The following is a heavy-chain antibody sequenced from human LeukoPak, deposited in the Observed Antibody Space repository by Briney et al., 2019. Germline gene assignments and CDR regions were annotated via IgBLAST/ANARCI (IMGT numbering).Heavy chain of an antibody. D-gene: IGHD5-18*01. J-gene: IGHJ4*02. CDR3: ARDRTGRNTAQDDY. CDR1: GGSISSSNW. CDR2: IFHSGTT. Sequence: SETLSLTCTVSGGSISSSNWWSWVRQPPGKGLEWIGRIFHSGTTDYKTSLKGLVNISVDKSKSQFSLKLTSVTAADTAVYYCARDRTGRNTAQDDYWGQGTLVTVSS. V-gene: IGHV4-4*02.